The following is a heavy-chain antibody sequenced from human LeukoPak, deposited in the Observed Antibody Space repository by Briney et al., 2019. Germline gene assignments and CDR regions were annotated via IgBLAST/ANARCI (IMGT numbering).Heavy chain of an antibody. D-gene: IGHD3-10*01. CDR2: ITHGGQI. CDR1: GFIFTSFG. J-gene: IGHJ5*02. Sequence: PGGSLRLSCVASGFIFTSFGMNWVRQAPGKRLEWVSSITHGGQIYYADSVKGRFTISRDNTKNSVYLQMDNLRDDDTAVYFCARDDRYGSGTLGKRFDPWGQGTLVSVSS. V-gene: IGHV3-21*01. CDR3: ARDDRYGSGTLGKRFDP.